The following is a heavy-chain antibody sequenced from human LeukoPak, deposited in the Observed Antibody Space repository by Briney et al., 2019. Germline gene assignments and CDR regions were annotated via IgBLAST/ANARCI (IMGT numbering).Heavy chain of an antibody. V-gene: IGHV4-59*01. Sequence: SETLSLTCTVSGGSTSSYYWSWIRQPPGKGLEWIGYIYYSGSTNYNPSLKSRVTIPVDTSKNQFSLKLSSVTAADTAVYYCARGMGYSYGHPQGAFDIWGKGTMVTVSS. J-gene: IGHJ3*02. CDR2: IYYSGST. CDR3: ARGMGYSYGHPQGAFDI. CDR1: GGSTSSYY. D-gene: IGHD5-18*01.